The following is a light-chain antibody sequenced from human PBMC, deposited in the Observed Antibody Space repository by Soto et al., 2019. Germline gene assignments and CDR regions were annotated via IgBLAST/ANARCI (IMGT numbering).Light chain of an antibody. J-gene: IGKJ5*01. CDR2: DAS. Sequence: EVVLTQSPATLCLSRGGRATRSCTASQSISTYLTWYQHKPGQAPRLLIYDASRRAPGIPARFSGSGSGTDFTLTITSLQSEDFAVYYCQQYNEWPITFGQGTRRENK. CDR1: QSISTY. V-gene: IGKV3-11*01. CDR3: QQYNEWPIT.